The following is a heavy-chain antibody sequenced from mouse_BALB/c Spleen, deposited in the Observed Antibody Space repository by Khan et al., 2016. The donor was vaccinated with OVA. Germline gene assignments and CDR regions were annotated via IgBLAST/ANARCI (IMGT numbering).Heavy chain of an antibody. CDR1: GYSITSDYA. D-gene: IGHD1-1*01. Sequence: EVQLVESGPGLVKPSQSLSLTCTVTGYSITSDYAWNWIRQFPGNKLEWMGYISYSGNTKYNPSLKSRISITRDTSKNQFFLQLNSVTTEDTATYYCARIYGGDCDYWGQGTTLTVSS. V-gene: IGHV3-2*02. CDR3: ARIYGGDCDY. J-gene: IGHJ2*01. CDR2: ISYSGNT.